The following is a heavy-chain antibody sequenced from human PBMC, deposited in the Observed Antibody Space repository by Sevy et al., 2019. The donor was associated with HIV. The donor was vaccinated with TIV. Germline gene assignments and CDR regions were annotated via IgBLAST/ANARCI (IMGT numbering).Heavy chain of an antibody. CDR1: GFTFSTYA. D-gene: IGHD2-21*01. V-gene: IGHV3-30*18. J-gene: IGHJ4*02. Sequence: GGSLRLSCAVSGFTFSTYAMHWVRQAPGKGLEWVAVISYDGRNKYYAHSVKGRFTISRDNSMNTVYLQMNTLRAEDAAVYYCVKDFRDGYNHPSYYFDSWGQGTLVTVSS. CDR2: ISYDGRNK. CDR3: VKDFRDGYNHPSYYFDS.